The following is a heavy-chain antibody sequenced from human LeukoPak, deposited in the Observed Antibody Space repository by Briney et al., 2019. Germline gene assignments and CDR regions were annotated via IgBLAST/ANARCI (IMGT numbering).Heavy chain of an antibody. CDR3: AKMGASSVTDY. V-gene: IGHV3-23*01. CDR2: ISGSGAGT. Sequence: GGSLRVSCPPSGFTFSSNAISWVRQAPGKGLEWVSSISGSGAGTYYADSVKGRFTISRDNSKDTLFLQMNSLRAEDTAVYYCAKMGASSVTDYSGQGTLVTVSS. J-gene: IGHJ4*02. D-gene: IGHD3-16*01. CDR1: GFTFSSNA.